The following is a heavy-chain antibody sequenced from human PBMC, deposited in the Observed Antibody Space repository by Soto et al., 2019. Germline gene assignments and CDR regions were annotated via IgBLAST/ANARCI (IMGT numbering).Heavy chain of an antibody. CDR2: VYSTGRA. CDR1: GASVGSFY. D-gene: IGHD1-26*01. Sequence: PSETLSLTCNVSGASVGSFYWSWIRQSAGKGLEWIGRVYSTGRATYNPALQGRVTISLDRSNNQFSLEVNSVTAADTAVYFCARDLSGTGLDVWGRGTTVTVSS. J-gene: IGHJ6*02. V-gene: IGHV4-4*07. CDR3: ARDLSGTGLDV.